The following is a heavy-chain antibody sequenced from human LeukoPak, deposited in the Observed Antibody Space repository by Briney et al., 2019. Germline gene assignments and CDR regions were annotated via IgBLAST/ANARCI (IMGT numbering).Heavy chain of an antibody. CDR2: INHSGST. J-gene: IGHJ4*02. CDR1: GGSFSGYY. D-gene: IGHD6-25*01. V-gene: IGHV4-34*01. CDR3: ARRKRGPLPRGSDYFDY. Sequence: PSETLSLTCAVYGGSFSGYYWSWIRQPPGKGLEWIGEINHSGSTNYNPSLKSRVTISVDTSKNQFSLKLSSVTAADTAVYYCARRKRGPLPRGSDYFDYWGQGTLVTVSS.